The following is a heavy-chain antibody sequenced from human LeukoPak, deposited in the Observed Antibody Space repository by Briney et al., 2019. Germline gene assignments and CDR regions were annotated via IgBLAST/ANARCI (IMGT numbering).Heavy chain of an antibody. CDR1: GFTFRTSW. CDR3: ARETVPGGLLY. J-gene: IGHJ4*02. CDR2: MNSDGSGT. Sequence: PGGSLRLSCAASGFTFRTSWMHWVSQAPGKGLVWVSRMNSDGSGTGYADSVKGRFTISRDNAKDTLSLQMNSLRAEDTAVYYCARETVPGGLLYWGQGALVTVSS. V-gene: IGHV3-74*01. D-gene: IGHD6-19*01.